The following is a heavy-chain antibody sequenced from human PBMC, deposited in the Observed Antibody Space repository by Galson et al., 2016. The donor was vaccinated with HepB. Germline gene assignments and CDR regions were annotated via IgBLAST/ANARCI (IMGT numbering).Heavy chain of an antibody. CDR3: ARGYNWNQRWYFDY. CDR1: GGSFSGND. J-gene: IGHJ4*02. V-gene: IGHV4-34*01. CDR2: INHRGST. D-gene: IGHD1-1*01. Sequence: SETLSLTCAVYGGSFSGNDWSWIRQPPGKGLEWIGEINHRGSTNYNPSLKSRVTISADTSKNQFSLRLTSVTAADTAVYYCARGYNWNQRWYFDYWGQGTRVTFAS.